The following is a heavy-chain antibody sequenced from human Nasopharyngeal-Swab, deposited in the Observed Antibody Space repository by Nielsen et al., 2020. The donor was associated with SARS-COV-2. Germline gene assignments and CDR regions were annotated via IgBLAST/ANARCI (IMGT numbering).Heavy chain of an antibody. Sequence: GGSLRLSCAASGFTVSSNYMSWVRQAPGKGLEWVSVIYSGGSTYYADSVKGRFTISRDNSKNTLYLQMNSLRAEDTAVYYCAGSITMVRGPPEGMRAFDIWGQGTMVTVSS. J-gene: IGHJ3*02. D-gene: IGHD3-10*01. CDR1: GFTVSSNY. CDR2: IYSGGST. V-gene: IGHV3-53*01. CDR3: AGSITMVRGPPEGMRAFDI.